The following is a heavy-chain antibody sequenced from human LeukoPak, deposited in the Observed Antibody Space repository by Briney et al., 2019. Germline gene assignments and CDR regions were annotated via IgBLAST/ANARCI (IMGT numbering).Heavy chain of an antibody. D-gene: IGHD2-15*01. J-gene: IGHJ3*02. V-gene: IGHV4-34*01. CDR2: IHHSGGT. CDR1: GGSFSGW. Sequence: ASDTLSLTCAVYGGSFSGWWSWIRQPPGKGLEWIGEIHHSGGTKYNPSLRSLDTISVDTSKRQISLKMTSVTAADTAIYYCARHNGWAFDIWGQGTVVTVSS. CDR3: ARHNGWAFDI.